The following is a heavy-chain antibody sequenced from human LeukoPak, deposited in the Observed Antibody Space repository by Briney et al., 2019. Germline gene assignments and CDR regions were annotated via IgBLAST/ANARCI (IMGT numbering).Heavy chain of an antibody. Sequence: SETLSLTCTVSGGSISSSSDYWGWIRQPPGKGLEWIGSIYYGGSTYYNPSLKSRVTISVDTSKKQCSLKLSSVTAADTAVYYCARDQYYYDSSAPPLYWGQGTLVTVSS. CDR3: ARDQYYYDSSAPPLY. D-gene: IGHD3-22*01. J-gene: IGHJ4*02. CDR1: GGSISSSSDY. CDR2: IYYGGST. V-gene: IGHV4-39*07.